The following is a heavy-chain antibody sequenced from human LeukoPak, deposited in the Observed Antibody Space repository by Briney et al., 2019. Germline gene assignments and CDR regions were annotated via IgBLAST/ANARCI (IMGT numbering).Heavy chain of an antibody. D-gene: IGHD6-6*01. Sequence: ASVKVSCKASGYTFTSYGISWVRQAPGQGLEWMGWISAYNGNTNYAQKLQGRVTMTTDTSTSTAYMELRSLRSDDTAVYYCARAGPSIAAQSGDDYWGQGTLVTVSS. V-gene: IGHV1-18*01. CDR1: GYTFTSYG. CDR3: ARAGPSIAAQSGDDY. J-gene: IGHJ4*02. CDR2: ISAYNGNT.